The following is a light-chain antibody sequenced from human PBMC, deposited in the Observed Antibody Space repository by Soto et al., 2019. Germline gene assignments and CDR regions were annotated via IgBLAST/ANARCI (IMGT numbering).Light chain of an antibody. CDR1: QSVSSY. V-gene: IGKV3-11*01. J-gene: IGKJ2*01. CDR2: DAS. Sequence: EIVLTQSPANLSLSPGERATLSCRASQSVSSYLAWYQQKPGQAPRLLIYDASHRATGIPARFSGSGSGTDFTLTISSLEPEDFALYYCHQRSNWPKTFGQGTKLEIK. CDR3: HQRSNWPKT.